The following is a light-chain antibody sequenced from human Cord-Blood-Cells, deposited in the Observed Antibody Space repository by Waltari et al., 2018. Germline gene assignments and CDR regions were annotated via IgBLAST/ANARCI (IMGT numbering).Light chain of an antibody. CDR3: CSYAGSYTWV. J-gene: IGLJ3*02. Sequence: QSALTQPRSVSGSPVQSVTISCSGTSSDVGGYNYVPWYQQHPGKAPKHMIYDVSKPPSGVPDRFSGSKSGNTASLTISGLQAEDEADYYCCSYAGSYTWVFGGGTKLTVL. CDR2: DVS. V-gene: IGLV2-11*01. CDR1: SSDVGGYNY.